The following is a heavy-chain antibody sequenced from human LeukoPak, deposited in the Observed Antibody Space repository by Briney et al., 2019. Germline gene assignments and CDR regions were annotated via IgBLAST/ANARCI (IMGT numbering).Heavy chain of an antibody. Sequence: GESLKISCKGSGYSFTSYWIGWVRQMPGKGLEWMGIIYPGDSDTRYSPSFQGQVTISADKSISTAYLQRSSLKASDTAMYYCARQRCDYSSGWYYWGQGTLVTVSS. CDR3: ARQRCDYSSGWYY. J-gene: IGHJ4*02. CDR2: IYPGDSDT. D-gene: IGHD6-19*01. V-gene: IGHV5-51*01. CDR1: GYSFTSYW.